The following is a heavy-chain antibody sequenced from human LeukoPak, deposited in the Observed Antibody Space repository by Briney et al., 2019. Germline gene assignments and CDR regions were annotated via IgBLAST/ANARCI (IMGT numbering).Heavy chain of an antibody. J-gene: IGHJ4*02. CDR1: GVFINSNTYS. CDR2: ISYTGNT. Sequence: SETLSLTCTVSGVFINSNTYSWGWIRQPPGGGLEWIGTISYTGNTYYNSSLKSRLTISVDTSKTQFSLRLSSVTVADTAVYYCARHFGYDDTSDYQGVPDHWGQGSLVTVSS. D-gene: IGHD3-22*01. V-gene: IGHV4-39*01. CDR3: ARHFGYDDTSDYQGVPDH.